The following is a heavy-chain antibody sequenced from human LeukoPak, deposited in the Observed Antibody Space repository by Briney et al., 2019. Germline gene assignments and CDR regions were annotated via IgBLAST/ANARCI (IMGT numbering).Heavy chain of an antibody. CDR1: GYTLTELS. V-gene: IGHV1-24*01. CDR3: ATVSVTTPYYYYYGMDV. J-gene: IGHJ6*02. D-gene: IGHD4-17*01. CDR2: FDPEDGET. Sequence: ASVTVSCKVSGYTLTELSMHWVRQAPGKGLEWMGGFDPEDGETIYAQKFQGRVTMTEDTSTDTAYMELSSLRSEDTAVYYCATVSVTTPYYYYYGMDVWGQGTTVTVSS.